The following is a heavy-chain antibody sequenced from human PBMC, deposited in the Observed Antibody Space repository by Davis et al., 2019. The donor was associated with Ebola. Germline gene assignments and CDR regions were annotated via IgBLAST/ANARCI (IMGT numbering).Heavy chain of an antibody. CDR3: AKGGGDEILYYYYVDV. J-gene: IGHJ6*03. D-gene: IGHD3-9*01. CDR1: GGSIRSGDYY. Sequence: PSETLSLTCTVSGGSIRSGDYYWSWIRQSPGKGLEWIGYIYDSGSASYNPSLKSRATISVDTSKNQFSLKLSSVTAADTAVYYCAKGGGDEILYYYYVDVWGKGTTVIVSS. V-gene: IGHV4-61*08. CDR2: IYDSGSA.